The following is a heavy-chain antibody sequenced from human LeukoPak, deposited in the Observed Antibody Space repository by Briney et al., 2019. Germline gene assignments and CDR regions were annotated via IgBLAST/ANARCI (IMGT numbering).Heavy chain of an antibody. CDR2: INWVGDTS. D-gene: IGHD4-17*01. CDR1: GFAFDDYA. V-gene: IGHV3-43D*03. CDR3: AKDRQYGDYGGGDFFDS. J-gene: IGHJ4*02. Sequence: GGSLRLSCAASGFAFDDYATHWVRQAPGKGLQWISSINWVGDTSSYADSVKGRFTVSRDNTEGSLYLQMDSLRSEDTALYYCAKDRQYGDYGGGDFFDSWGQGTLVTVSS.